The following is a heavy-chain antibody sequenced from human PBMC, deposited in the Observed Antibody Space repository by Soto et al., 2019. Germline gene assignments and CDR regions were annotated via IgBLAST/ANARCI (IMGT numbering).Heavy chain of an antibody. Sequence: SETLSLTCTVSGGYISSYYWSWIRQPAGKGLEWIGRIYTNGSTNYNASLKSRVTMSVDTSKNQFSLKLSSVTAADTAVYYCARGRGFGVVNPRYYYGLDVWGQGTTVTVSS. CDR2: IYTNGST. CDR3: ARGRGFGVVNPRYYYGLDV. J-gene: IGHJ6*02. D-gene: IGHD3-3*01. V-gene: IGHV4-4*07. CDR1: GGYISSYY.